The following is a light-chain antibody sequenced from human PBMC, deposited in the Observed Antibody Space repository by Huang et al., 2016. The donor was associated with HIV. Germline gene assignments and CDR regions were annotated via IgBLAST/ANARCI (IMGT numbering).Light chain of an antibody. CDR3: QEYDNWPPMYT. CDR1: QSVNSN. V-gene: IGKV3D-15*01. J-gene: IGKJ2*01. Sequence: EIVMTQSPATLSVSPGERATLSCRASQSVNSNLAWYQKKPGQAPRLLIFGASHRATGTPARFSGSGSGTEFTLTISSLQSEDFAAYYCQEYDNWPPMYTFGQGTKLEIK. CDR2: GAS.